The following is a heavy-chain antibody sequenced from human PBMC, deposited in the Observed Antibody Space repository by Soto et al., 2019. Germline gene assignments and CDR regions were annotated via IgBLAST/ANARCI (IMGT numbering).Heavy chain of an antibody. CDR1: GGSFSGYY. J-gene: IGHJ4*02. V-gene: IGHV4-34*01. Sequence: SETLSLTCAVYGGSFSGYYWSWIRQPPGKGLAWIGEINHSGSTSYNPSLKSRVTISVDTSKNQFSLKLSSVTAADTAVYYCARGSITFGGVPFDHWGQGTPVTVS. D-gene: IGHD3-16*01. CDR3: ARGSITFGGVPFDH. CDR2: INHSGST.